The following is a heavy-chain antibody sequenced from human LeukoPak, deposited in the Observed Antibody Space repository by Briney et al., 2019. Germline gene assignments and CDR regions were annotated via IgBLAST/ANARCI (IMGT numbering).Heavy chain of an antibody. V-gene: IGHV3-33*01. Sequence: GGSLRLSRAASGFTFRSYGMHWVRRAPGKGLEWVAIIWSDGSNKYYADSVKGRFTISRDNSKNTLYLQMNSLRVEDTAVYYCARDNYDTGGYYFDWGQGTLVTVSS. J-gene: IGHJ4*02. CDR3: ARDNYDTGGYYFD. D-gene: IGHD3-22*01. CDR1: GFTFRSYG. CDR2: IWSDGSNK.